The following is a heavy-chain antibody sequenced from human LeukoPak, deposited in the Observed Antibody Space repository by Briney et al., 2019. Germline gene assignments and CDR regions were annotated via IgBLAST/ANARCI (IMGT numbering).Heavy chain of an antibody. J-gene: IGHJ4*02. Sequence: SETLSLTCAVYGGSFSGYYWSWIRQPPGKGLEWIGEINHSGSTNYNPSLKSRVTISVDTSKNQFSLKLSSVTAADTAVYYCARGLEYYDSSGYYCAWHFDYWGQGTLVTVSS. CDR1: GGSFSGYY. D-gene: IGHD3-22*01. CDR2: INHSGST. CDR3: ARGLEYYDSSGYYCAWHFDY. V-gene: IGHV4-34*01.